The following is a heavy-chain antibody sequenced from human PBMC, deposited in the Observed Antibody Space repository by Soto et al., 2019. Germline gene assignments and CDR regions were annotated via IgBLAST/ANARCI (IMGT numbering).Heavy chain of an antibody. CDR3: ASLPIRGVIITGAFDI. V-gene: IGHV4-34*01. J-gene: IGHJ3*02. D-gene: IGHD3-10*01. Sequence: QVQLQQWGAGLLKPSETLSLTCAVYGGSFSGYYWSWIRQPPGKGLEWIGEINHSGSTNYNPSLKSRVTISVVTSKNQFSLKLSSVTAADTAVYYCASLPIRGVIITGAFDIWGQGTMVTVSS. CDR1: GGSFSGYY. CDR2: INHSGST.